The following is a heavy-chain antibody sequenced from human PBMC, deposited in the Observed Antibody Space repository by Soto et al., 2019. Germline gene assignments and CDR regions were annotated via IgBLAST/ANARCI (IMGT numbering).Heavy chain of an antibody. D-gene: IGHD3-10*01. Sequence: SETLSLTCTVSGGSISSYYWSWIRQPPGKGLEWIGYIYYSGSTNYNPSLKSRVTISLDTSKNQFSLKLSAVTAADTAVYYCAPRPPGRAWFGVFDYWSQGTLVTVSS. CDR2: IYYSGST. CDR1: GGSISSYY. V-gene: IGHV4-59*01. CDR3: APRPPGRAWFGVFDY. J-gene: IGHJ4*02.